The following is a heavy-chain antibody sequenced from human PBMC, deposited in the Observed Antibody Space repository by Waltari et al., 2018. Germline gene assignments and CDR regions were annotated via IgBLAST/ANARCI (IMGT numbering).Heavy chain of an antibody. CDR3: ARGLGPTLAYYFDY. D-gene: IGHD3-10*01. Sequence: EVQLVGSGGGLGQPGGSLRLSCSARGVIVGSHYMSWVGQAPGKGLELVSVLYDSGEAYYGDSLKGRFTISRDNSKNTVYLQMNTLSAEDTAVYYCARGLGPTLAYYFDYWGRGTLVTVSS. J-gene: IGHJ4*02. CDR1: GVIVGSHY. CDR2: LYDSGEA. V-gene: IGHV3-66*02.